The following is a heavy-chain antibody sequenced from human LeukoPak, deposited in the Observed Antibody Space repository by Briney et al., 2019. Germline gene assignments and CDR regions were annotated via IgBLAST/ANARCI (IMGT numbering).Heavy chain of an antibody. V-gene: IGHV5-51*01. CDR2: IYPGDSDT. CDR3: ARHGPSLDYDYVWGSPPDDAFDI. Sequence: GESLKISCKGSGYSFTSYWIGWVRQMPGKGLEWMGIIYPGDSDTRYSPSFQGQVTISADKSISTAYLQWSSLKASDTAMYYCARHGPSLDYDYVWGSPPDDAFDIWGQGTMVTVSS. J-gene: IGHJ3*02. CDR1: GYSFTSYW. D-gene: IGHD3-16*01.